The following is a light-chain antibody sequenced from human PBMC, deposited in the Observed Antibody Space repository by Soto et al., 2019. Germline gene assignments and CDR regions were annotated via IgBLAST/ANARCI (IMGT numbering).Light chain of an antibody. CDR2: GVS. CDR3: QQRSNWPRT. V-gene: IGKV3D-20*02. Sequence: PGERATLSCRASQSLNSNYLAWYQQKPGQAPSLLIYGVSSRATGIPDRFSGSGSGTDFTLTISSLEPEDFAVYYCQQRSNWPRTFGQGTRLEIK. CDR1: QSLNSNY. J-gene: IGKJ5*01.